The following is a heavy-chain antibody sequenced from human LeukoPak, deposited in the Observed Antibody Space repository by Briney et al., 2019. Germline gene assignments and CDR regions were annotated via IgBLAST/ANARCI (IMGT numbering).Heavy chain of an antibody. CDR2: ISSSGSTI. CDR1: GFTFSSYE. CDR3: AKDSSSSGWSGGFDY. Sequence: GGSLRLSCAASGFTFSSYEMNWVRQAPGKGLEWVSYISSSGSTIYYADSVKGRFTISRDNSKNSLYLQMNSLRTEDTALYYCAKDSSSSGWSGGFDYWGQGTLVTVSS. V-gene: IGHV3-48*03. J-gene: IGHJ4*02. D-gene: IGHD6-19*01.